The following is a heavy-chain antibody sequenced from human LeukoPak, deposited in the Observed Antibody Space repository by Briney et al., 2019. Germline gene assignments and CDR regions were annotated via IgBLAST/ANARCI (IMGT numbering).Heavy chain of an antibody. CDR1: GFTFSSYS. V-gene: IGHV3-48*01. J-gene: IGHJ4*02. D-gene: IGHD4-17*01. CDR2: ISSDADAI. CDR3: ARVSTVTPRF. Sequence: GGSLRLSCAASGFTFSSYSMNWVRQAPGKGLEWVSFISSDADAIYYADSVKGRFTISRDSAKSSLYLQMNSLRAEDTAVYYCARVSTVTPRFWGQGTLVTVSS.